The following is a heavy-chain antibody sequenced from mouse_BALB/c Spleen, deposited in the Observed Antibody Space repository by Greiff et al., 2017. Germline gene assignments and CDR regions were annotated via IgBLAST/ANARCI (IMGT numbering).Heavy chain of an antibody. CDR1: GYTFTSYW. Sequence: VQLQESGAELAKPGASVKMSCKASGYTFTSYWMHWVKQRPGQGLEWIGYINPSTGYTEHNQKFKDKATLTADKSSSTAYMQLSSLTSEDSAVYYCASRGTTVVATWYFDYWGQGTTLTVSS. J-gene: IGHJ2*01. CDR2: INPSTGYT. CDR3: ASRGTTVVATWYFDY. D-gene: IGHD1-1*01. V-gene: IGHV1-7*01.